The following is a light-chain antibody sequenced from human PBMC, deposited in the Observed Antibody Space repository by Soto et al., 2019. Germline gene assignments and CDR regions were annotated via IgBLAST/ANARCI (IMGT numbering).Light chain of an antibody. CDR2: DAS. V-gene: IGKV3-11*01. J-gene: IGKJ2*01. CDR1: QSVDSY. CDR3: QHRANWPQT. Sequence: DIVLTQSPATLSVSPGERATLSCRASQSVDSYLAWYQQKPGQGPRLLIHDASNRAPGTPVRFSGSGSGTDFRLTISSLEPEDLAVYYCQHRANWPQTFGQGTKLEIK.